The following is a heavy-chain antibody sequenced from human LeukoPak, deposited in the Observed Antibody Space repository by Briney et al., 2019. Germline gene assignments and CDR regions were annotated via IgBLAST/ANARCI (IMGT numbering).Heavy chain of an antibody. J-gene: IGHJ5*02. Sequence: PSETLSLTCAVYGGSFSGYYWSWIRQPPGKGLEWIGEINHSGSTNYNPSLKSRVTISVDTSKNQFSLKLSSVTAADTAVYYCAREVIAVAAGGDKRFDPWGQGTLVTVSS. CDR3: AREVIAVAAGGDKRFDP. V-gene: IGHV4-34*01. CDR2: INHSGST. D-gene: IGHD6-19*01. CDR1: GGSFSGYY.